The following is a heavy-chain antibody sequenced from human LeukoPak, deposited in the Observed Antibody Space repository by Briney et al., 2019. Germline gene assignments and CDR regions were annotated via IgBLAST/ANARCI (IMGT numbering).Heavy chain of an antibody. CDR1: GFTLSTSD. Sequence: GGSLRLSCATSGFTLSTSDMRWVRQAPGKGLQWVSFIQYDGSRKNYVDSVKGRFTISRDNSKNTLYLQLFSLRPEDTAVYFCAKDLILWGQGTVVTVSS. V-gene: IGHV3-30*02. CDR3: AKDLIL. CDR2: IQYDGSRK. J-gene: IGHJ3*01.